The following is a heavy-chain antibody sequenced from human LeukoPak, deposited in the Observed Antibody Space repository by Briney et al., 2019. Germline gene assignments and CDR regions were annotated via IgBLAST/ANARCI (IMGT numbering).Heavy chain of an antibody. Sequence: ASVKVSCKASGYTFTSYYMHWVRQAPGQGLEWMGIINPSGGSTSYAQKFQGRVTMTRDTSISTAYMELSRLRSDDTAVYYCARDLGSGYSNDWPWGQGTLVTVSS. J-gene: IGHJ5*02. V-gene: IGHV1-46*01. CDR2: INPSGGST. CDR1: GYTFTSYY. CDR3: ARDLGSGYSNDWP. D-gene: IGHD3-22*01.